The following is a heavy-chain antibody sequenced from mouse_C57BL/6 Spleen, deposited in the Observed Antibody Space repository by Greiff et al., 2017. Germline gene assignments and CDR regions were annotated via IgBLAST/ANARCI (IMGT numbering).Heavy chain of an antibody. V-gene: IGHV5-6*01. Sequence: EVNVVESGGDLVKPGGSLKLSCAASGFTFSSYGMSWVRQTPDKRLVWVATISSDGSYTYYPDSVKGRFTISRDNAKNTLYLQMSSLKSEDTAMYYCARHRDYDGGAWFAYWGQGTLVTVSA. CDR2: ISSDGSYT. CDR3: ARHRDYDGGAWFAY. D-gene: IGHD2-4*01. CDR1: GFTFSSYG. J-gene: IGHJ3*01.